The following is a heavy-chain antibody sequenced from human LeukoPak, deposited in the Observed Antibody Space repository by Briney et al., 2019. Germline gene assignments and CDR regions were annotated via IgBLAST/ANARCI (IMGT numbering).Heavy chain of an antibody. CDR1: GFTFSSYA. V-gene: IGHV3-23*01. Sequence: GGSLRLSCAAYGFTFSSYAMSWVRQAPGKGLEWVSAISAGCGSTYYADSVKGRFTISRDNPKNTLYLQLTSLRAEDTAVYYCAKGTEPSDYGAHFDYWGQGTLVTVSS. CDR3: AKGTEPSDYGAHFDY. D-gene: IGHD4-17*01. CDR2: ISAGCGST. J-gene: IGHJ4*02.